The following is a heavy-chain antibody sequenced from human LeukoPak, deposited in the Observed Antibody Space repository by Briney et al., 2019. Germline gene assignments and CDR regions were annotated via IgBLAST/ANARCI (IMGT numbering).Heavy chain of an antibody. J-gene: IGHJ4*02. CDR3: AKDPGQEGFDY. CDR1: GFTFYDYA. CDR2: ISWNSGSI. Sequence: PGGSLRLSCAASGFTFYDYAMHWVRQAPGKGLEWVSGISWNSGSIGYADSVKGRFTISRDNAKNSLYLQMNSLRAEDTALYYCAKDPGQEGFDYWGQGTLVTVSS. V-gene: IGHV3-9*01.